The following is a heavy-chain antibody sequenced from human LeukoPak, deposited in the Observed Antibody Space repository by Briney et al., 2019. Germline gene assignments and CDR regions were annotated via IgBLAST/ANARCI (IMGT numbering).Heavy chain of an antibody. V-gene: IGHV4-34*01. CDR1: GGSFSGYY. Sequence: SETLSLTCAVYGGSFSGYYWSWIRQPPGKGLEWIGEINHSGSTNYNPSLKSRVTISVGTSKNQFSLKLSSVTAADTAVYYCARVSFLSGYEDYWGQGTLVTVSS. CDR2: INHSGST. D-gene: IGHD5-12*01. J-gene: IGHJ4*02. CDR3: ARVSFLSGYEDY.